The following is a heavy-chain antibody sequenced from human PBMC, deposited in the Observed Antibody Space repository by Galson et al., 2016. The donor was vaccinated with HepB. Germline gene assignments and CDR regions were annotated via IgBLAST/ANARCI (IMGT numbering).Heavy chain of an antibody. J-gene: IGHJ6*02. Sequence: SVKVSCKASGYTFTSFGITWVRQAPGQGLEWMGWISAYNGYTNYAQKLQGRVTMTTHTSTSTVYMELRSLRSDDTAVYYCARGGGGTYFENYYYRMDVWGQGTTVTVSS. CDR3: ARGGGGTYFENYYYRMDV. D-gene: IGHD1-26*01. V-gene: IGHV1-18*01. CDR2: ISAYNGYT. CDR1: GYTFTSFG.